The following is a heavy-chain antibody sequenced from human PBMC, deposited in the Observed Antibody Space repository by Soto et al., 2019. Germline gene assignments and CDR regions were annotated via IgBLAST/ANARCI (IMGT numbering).Heavy chain of an antibody. CDR1: GGTFSNYA. V-gene: IGHV1-69*01. CDR2: IIPIFETT. CDR3: ARYMIPAAMSYRYYAMDV. D-gene: IGHD2-2*01. J-gene: IGHJ6*02. Sequence: QVQLVQSGAEVKKPGSSVKVSCKASGGTFSNYAFSWVRQVPGQGLEWMGGIIPIFETTNYAQKFQGRVTITADESTSTTYMELSSLSSEDTAVFFCARYMIPAAMSYRYYAMDVWGPGTTFTVSS.